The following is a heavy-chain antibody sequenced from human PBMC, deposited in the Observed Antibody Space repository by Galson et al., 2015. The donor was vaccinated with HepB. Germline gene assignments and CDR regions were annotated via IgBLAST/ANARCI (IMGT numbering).Heavy chain of an antibody. V-gene: IGHV3-73*01. Sequence: RLSCAASGFTFSGSAMHWVRQASGKGLEWVGRIRSKANSYATAYAASVKGRFTISRDDSKNTAYLQMNSLKTEDTAVYYCTSHGVVVTAIRQYWGQGTLVTVSS. CDR3: TSHGVVVTAIRQY. D-gene: IGHD2-21*02. J-gene: IGHJ4*02. CDR1: GFTFSGSA. CDR2: IRSKANSYAT.